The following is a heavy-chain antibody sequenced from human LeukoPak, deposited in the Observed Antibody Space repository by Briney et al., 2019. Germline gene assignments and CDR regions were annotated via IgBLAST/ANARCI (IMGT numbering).Heavy chain of an antibody. CDR2: VSGRSSFT. D-gene: IGHD3-16*01. Sequence: GGSLRLSCTASGFTFSDHHMSWVRQAQGKGLEGFSYVSGRSSFTSYAESVKGRFIISRDNAKNSVYLQMTNLRVEDTAIYYCAKEDIMISSTPDNWFDAWGQGTLVTVSS. V-gene: IGHV3-11*05. CDR3: AKEDIMISSTPDNWFDA. CDR1: GFTFSDHH. J-gene: IGHJ5*02.